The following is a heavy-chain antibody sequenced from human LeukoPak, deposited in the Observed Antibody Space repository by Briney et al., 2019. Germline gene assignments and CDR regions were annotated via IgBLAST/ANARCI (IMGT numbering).Heavy chain of an antibody. CDR1: GFTFSSYS. CDR3: ARALAAAFDY. J-gene: IGHJ4*02. Sequence: GGSLRLSCAASGFTFSSYSMNWVRQAPGKGLEWVSSISSSSSYIYYADSVKGRFTISRDNAKNSLYLQMNSLRAEDTAVYYCARALAAAFDYWAREPWSPSPQ. V-gene: IGHV3-21*01. CDR2: ISSSSSYI. D-gene: IGHD6-13*01.